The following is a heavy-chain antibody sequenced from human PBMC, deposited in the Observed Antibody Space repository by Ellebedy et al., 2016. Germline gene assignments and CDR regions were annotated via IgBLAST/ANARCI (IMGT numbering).Heavy chain of an antibody. D-gene: IGHD3-9*01. V-gene: IGHV3-7*01. CDR2: IKQDGSEK. Sequence: GGSLRLSCAASGFTFSNYWMSWVRQAPGKGLEWVANIKQDGSEKYYLDSSVKGRFTISRDNAKNSLYLQMNSLRAEDTAVFYCGRVLYGSAFDTIDYWGQGTLVTVSS. CDR1: GFTFSNYW. J-gene: IGHJ4*02. CDR3: GRVLYGSAFDTIDY.